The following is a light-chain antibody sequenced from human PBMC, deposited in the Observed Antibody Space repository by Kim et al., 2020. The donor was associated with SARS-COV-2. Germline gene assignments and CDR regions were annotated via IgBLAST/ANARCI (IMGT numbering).Light chain of an antibody. CDR2: AAS. V-gene: IGKV1-39*01. CDR3: QQSYSTPRT. Sequence: SASVGDRVTITCRASQSISSYLNWYQQKPGKAPKLLIYAASSLQSWVPSRFSGSGSGTDFTLTISSLQPEDFATYYCQQSYSTPRTFGQGTKLEI. CDR1: QSISSY. J-gene: IGKJ2*01.